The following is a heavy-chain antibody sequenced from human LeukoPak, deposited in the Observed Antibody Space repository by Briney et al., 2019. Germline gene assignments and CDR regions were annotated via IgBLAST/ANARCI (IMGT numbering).Heavy chain of an antibody. CDR2: ISGSNSYI. Sequence: PGGSLRLSCAASGFTFNSYSMNWVRQAPGKGLEWVSSISGSNSYIYYADSMKGRFTISRDNAKNSLYLQMNSLRSGDTAVYYCARHTAGFDFWGQGTLVTVSS. D-gene: IGHD5-18*01. V-gene: IGHV3-21*01. J-gene: IGHJ4*02. CDR1: GFTFNSYS. CDR3: ARHTAGFDF.